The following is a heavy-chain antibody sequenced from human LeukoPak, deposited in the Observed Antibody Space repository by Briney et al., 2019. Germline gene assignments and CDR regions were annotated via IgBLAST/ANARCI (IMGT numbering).Heavy chain of an antibody. D-gene: IGHD5-12*01. J-gene: IGHJ4*02. CDR2: IRSKTNDYAT. CDR1: GFTFSGSA. CDR3: TRIGPTTADY. Sequence: GGSLRLSCAASGFTFSGSAMHWVRQASGKGLEWVGRIRSKTNDYATAYAASVKGRFTISRDDSKNTAYLQMNNLKTEDTAVYYSTRIGPTTADYWGQGTLVTVSS. V-gene: IGHV3-73*01.